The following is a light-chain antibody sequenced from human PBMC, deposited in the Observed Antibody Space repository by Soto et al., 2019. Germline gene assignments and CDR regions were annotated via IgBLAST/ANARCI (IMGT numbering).Light chain of an antibody. Sequence: DIVMTQSPEYLAVSLGERATINCRSSQSILYSSNNKNLIAWYQQKPGQPPKLLIYWASTRQSGVPDRFSGSGSGRDFTLTISSLQAEDVSVYYSQQYYSPPRYTFGQGTRLGIK. CDR1: QSILYSSNNKNL. V-gene: IGKV4-1*01. CDR2: WAS. J-gene: IGKJ2*01. CDR3: QQYYSPPRYT.